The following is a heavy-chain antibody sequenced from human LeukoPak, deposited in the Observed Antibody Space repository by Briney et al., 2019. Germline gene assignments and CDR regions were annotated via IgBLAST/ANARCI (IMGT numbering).Heavy chain of an antibody. J-gene: IGHJ4*02. CDR2: IGIRGDT. CDR3: ARGGIQVSGIDEFDY. V-gene: IGHV3-13*01. Sequence: GGSLRLSCAASGFTFIDYDMHWVRQVIGKGLAWVSAIGIRGDTRYSGSVKGRFTISRENAESSLYLQINSLRAEDTAVYYCARGGIQVSGIDEFDYWGQGTLVTVSS. D-gene: IGHD6-19*01. CDR1: GFTFIDYD.